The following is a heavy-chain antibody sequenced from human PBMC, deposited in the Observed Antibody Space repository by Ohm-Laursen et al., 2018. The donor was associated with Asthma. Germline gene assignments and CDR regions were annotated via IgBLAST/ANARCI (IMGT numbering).Heavy chain of an antibody. J-gene: IGHJ3*02. D-gene: IGHD4-17*01. V-gene: IGHV3-11*06. CDR2: ISSSSSYT. CDR3: ATLTVTDTYGI. Sequence: SLRLSCTASGFTFSDYYMSWIRQAPGKGLEWVSYISSSSSYTNYADSVKGRFTISRDNAKNSLYLQMNSLRAEDTAVYYCATLTVTDTYGIWGQGTMVTVSS. CDR1: GFTFSDYY.